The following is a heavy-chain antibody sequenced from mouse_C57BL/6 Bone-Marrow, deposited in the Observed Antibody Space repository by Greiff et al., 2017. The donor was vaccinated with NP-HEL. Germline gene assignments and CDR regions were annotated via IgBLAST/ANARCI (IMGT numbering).Heavy chain of an antibody. D-gene: IGHD1-1*01. Sequence: QVQLQQPGAELVKPGASVQVSCKASGYTFPSYWMHWVKQRPGQGLEWIGRIHPSDSDTNYNQKFKGKATLTVDKSSSTAYMQLSSLTSEDSAVYYCAIGTTVVAKGVFHWYFDVWGTGTTVTVSS. CDR3: AIGTTVVAKGVFHWYFDV. CDR2: IHPSDSDT. V-gene: IGHV1-74*01. J-gene: IGHJ1*03. CDR1: GYTFPSYW.